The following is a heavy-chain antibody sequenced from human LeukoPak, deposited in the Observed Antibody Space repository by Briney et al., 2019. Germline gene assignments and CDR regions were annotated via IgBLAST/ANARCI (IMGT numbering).Heavy chain of an antibody. CDR3: ARDKGLHAFDI. V-gene: IGHV4-59*01. CDR1: GGSISSYY. Sequence: SETLSLTCTVSGGSISSYYWSWIRQPPGKGLEWIGYIYYSGSTNYNPSLKSRVTISVDTSKNQFSPKLSSVTAADAAVYYCARDKGLHAFDIWGQGTMVTVSS. J-gene: IGHJ3*02. CDR2: IYYSGST. D-gene: IGHD4-11*01.